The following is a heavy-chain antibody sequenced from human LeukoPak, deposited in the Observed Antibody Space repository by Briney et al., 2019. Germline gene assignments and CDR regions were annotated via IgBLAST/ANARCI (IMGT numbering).Heavy chain of an antibody. D-gene: IGHD3-3*01. Sequence: GGSLRLSCAASGFTFSSYSMNWVRQAPGKGLEWVSSISSSSSYIYYADSVKGRFTISRDNAKNSLYLQMNSLRAEHTAVYYCGREGNDDFWSGSSYYFDYWGQGTLVTVSS. CDR2: ISSSSSYI. CDR1: GFTFSSYS. V-gene: IGHV3-21*01. CDR3: GREGNDDFWSGSSYYFDY. J-gene: IGHJ4*02.